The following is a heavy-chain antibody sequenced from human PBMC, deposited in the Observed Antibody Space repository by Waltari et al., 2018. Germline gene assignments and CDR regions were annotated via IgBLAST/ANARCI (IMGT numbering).Heavy chain of an antibody. V-gene: IGHV4-34*01. Sequence: QVQLQQWGAGLLKPSETLSLTCAVYGGSFSGYYWSWLRQPPGKGLEWVGEINHSGSTNYNPSLKSRVTISVDTSKNQFSLKLSSVTAADTAVYYCARVTYYDFWSGWGDAFDIWGQGTMVTVSS. D-gene: IGHD3-3*01. CDR1: GGSFSGYY. CDR3: ARVTYYDFWSGWGDAFDI. CDR2: INHSGST. J-gene: IGHJ3*02.